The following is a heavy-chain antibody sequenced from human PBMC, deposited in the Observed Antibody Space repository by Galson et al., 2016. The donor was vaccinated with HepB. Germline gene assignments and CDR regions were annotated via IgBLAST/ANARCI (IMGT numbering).Heavy chain of an antibody. J-gene: IGHJ4*02. D-gene: IGHD1-14*01. Sequence: SVKVSCKASGYTFSTFGISWLRQAPGQGLEWMGWISPHNGNTDYPRKFQGRVTMTTETSTSTAYLELRGLRSEDTAVYYCARNIRSEIACYYYFDHWGQGTLVTVSS. CDR3: ARNIRSEIACYYYFDH. V-gene: IGHV1-18*01. CDR2: ISPHNGNT. CDR1: GYTFSTFG.